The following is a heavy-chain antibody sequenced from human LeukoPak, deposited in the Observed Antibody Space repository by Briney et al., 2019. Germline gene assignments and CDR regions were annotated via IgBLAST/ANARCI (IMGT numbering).Heavy chain of an antibody. D-gene: IGHD2-2*01. V-gene: IGHV4-39*01. J-gene: IGHJ6*03. CDR3: ARSVVVVPAAKYYYYMDV. Sequence: SETLSLTCTVSGGSISSSSYYWGWIRQPPGKGLEWIGSIYYSGSTYYNPSLKSRVTISVDTSKNQFSLKLSSVTAADTAVYYCARSVVVVPAAKYYYYMDVWGKGTTVTISS. CDR2: IYYSGST. CDR1: GGSISSSSYY.